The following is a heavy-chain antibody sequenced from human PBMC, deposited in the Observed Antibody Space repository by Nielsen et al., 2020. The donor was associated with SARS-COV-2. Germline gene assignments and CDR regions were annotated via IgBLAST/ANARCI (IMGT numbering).Heavy chain of an antibody. CDR3: ARVPYYYGSGSYQQPDY. J-gene: IGHJ4*02. CDR1: GFTFRNHG. V-gene: IGHV4-34*01. CDR2: INHSGST. D-gene: IGHD3-10*01. Sequence: ESLKISCAASGFTFRNHGMHWIRQPPGKGLEWIGEINHSGSTNYNPSLKSRVTISVDTSKNQFSLKLSSVTAADTAVYYCARVPYYYGSGSYQQPDYWGQGTLVTVSS.